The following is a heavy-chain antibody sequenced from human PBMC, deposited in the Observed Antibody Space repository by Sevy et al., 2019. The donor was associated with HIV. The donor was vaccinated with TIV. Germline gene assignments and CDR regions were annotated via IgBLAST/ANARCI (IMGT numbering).Heavy chain of an antibody. D-gene: IGHD2-15*01. CDR3: AREPVYCSGVTCEPGGWFDP. Sequence: ASVKVSCKASGYTFTGYYMHWVRQAPGQGLEWMGWINANSGGTKYAQNFQGMVSMTRDTSISTAYMELSRLRSDDTAVYYCAREPVYCSGVTCEPGGWFDPWGQGTLVTVSS. V-gene: IGHV1-2*02. CDR2: INANSGGT. CDR1: GYTFTGYY. J-gene: IGHJ5*02.